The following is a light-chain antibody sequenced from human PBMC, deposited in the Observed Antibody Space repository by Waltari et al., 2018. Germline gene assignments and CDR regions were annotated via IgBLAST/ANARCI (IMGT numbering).Light chain of an antibody. CDR1: SSNIGAGYD. J-gene: IGLJ1*01. CDR2: STT. V-gene: IGLV1-40*01. CDR3: QSYDTCLDASYV. Sequence: QSVLTQPPSVSGAPGQRVTISCTGSSSNIGAGYDVQWYRLVPGGAPKLLIYSTTRRPAGVPDRFSGSKSGTSASLAITGLQAEDEADYYCQSYDTCLDASYVFGPGTRVSVL.